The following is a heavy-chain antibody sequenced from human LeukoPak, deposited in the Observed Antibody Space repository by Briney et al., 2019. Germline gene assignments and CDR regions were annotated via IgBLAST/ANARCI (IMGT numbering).Heavy chain of an antibody. D-gene: IGHD1-14*01. J-gene: IGHJ3*01. CDR3: AKVRSPADRAAAFDF. CDR2: ISWDSAII. V-gene: IGHV3-9*01. Sequence: GGSLRLSCAASGFKFDEYAMHWVRLPPGKGLEGVSGISWDSAIIGYEDSVKGRFTTSRDNAKNSLYLQMNSLKAEDTALYSCAKVRSPADRAAAFDFWGQGTMVTASS. CDR1: GFKFDEYA.